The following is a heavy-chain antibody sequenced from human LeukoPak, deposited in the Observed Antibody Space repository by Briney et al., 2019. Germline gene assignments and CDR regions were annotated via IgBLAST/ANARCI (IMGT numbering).Heavy chain of an antibody. Sequence: ASVKVSCKASGYTFTSYGISWVRQAPGQGLEWMGWISAYNGNTNYAQKLQGRVTMTTDTSTSTAYVELRSLRSDDTAVYYCARGPYGGNSMDAFDIWGQGTMVTVSS. D-gene: IGHD4-23*01. CDR1: GYTFTSYG. J-gene: IGHJ3*02. CDR2: ISAYNGNT. CDR3: ARGPYGGNSMDAFDI. V-gene: IGHV1-18*01.